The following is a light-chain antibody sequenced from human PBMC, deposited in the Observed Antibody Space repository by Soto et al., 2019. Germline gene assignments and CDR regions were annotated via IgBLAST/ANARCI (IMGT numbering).Light chain of an antibody. CDR1: SSDVGGYNY. CDR2: DVS. J-gene: IGLJ1*01. Sequence: QSVLTQPASVSGSPGQSITISCTGTSSDVGGYNYVSWYQQRPGKAPKLMIYDVSNRPSGVSNRFSGSKSVDTASLTISGLQAEDEADYYCSSYTSSSTLYVFGTGTKLTVL. V-gene: IGLV2-14*01. CDR3: SSYTSSSTLYV.